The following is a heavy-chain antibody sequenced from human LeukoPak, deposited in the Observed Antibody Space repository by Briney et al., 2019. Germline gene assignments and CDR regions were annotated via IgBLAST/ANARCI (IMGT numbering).Heavy chain of an antibody. D-gene: IGHD2-2*01. CDR3: ASLVVVSTAIGGYWYFDL. CDR1: GGSISSSSYY. Sequence: SVAVSLTCTVSGGSISSSSYYWGWIRQPPGKGLEWIGNIFYCGSTYYNPSLKSRVNISVDTSKNQFSLKLSSVTAADTAVYYCASLVVVSTAIGGYWYFDLWGRGTLVTVS. V-gene: IGHV4-39*01. CDR2: IFYCGST. J-gene: IGHJ2*01.